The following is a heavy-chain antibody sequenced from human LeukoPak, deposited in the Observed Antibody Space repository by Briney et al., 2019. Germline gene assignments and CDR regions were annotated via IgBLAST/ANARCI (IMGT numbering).Heavy chain of an antibody. CDR1: GFTVSSNY. J-gene: IGHJ4*02. V-gene: IGHV3-53*01. CDR2: IYSGGST. CDR3: ARARGYSGYDGFDY. D-gene: IGHD5-12*01. Sequence: GGSLRLSCAASGFTVSSNYMSWVRQAPGKGLEWVSVIYSGGSTYYADSVKGRFTISRDNSKSTLYMQMNILRAEDTAVYYCARARGYSGYDGFDYWGQGTLVTVSS.